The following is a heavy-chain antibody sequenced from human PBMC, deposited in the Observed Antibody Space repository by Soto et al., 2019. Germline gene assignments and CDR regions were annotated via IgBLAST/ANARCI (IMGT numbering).Heavy chain of an antibody. Sequence: QVQLVQSGAEVKKPGASVTVSCKASGYRFSDYYLHWVRQAPGQGPEWMGWMNPNSGDTKYAQKCKGRVTMTRDTSVRTAFMELNWLKSDDTAVYYCARESGGATATFDYYYFYMDVWGIGTTVTVSS. V-gene: IGHV1-2*02. CDR3: ARESGGATATFDYYYFYMDV. J-gene: IGHJ6*03. CDR1: GYRFSDYY. CDR2: MNPNSGDT. D-gene: IGHD5-12*01.